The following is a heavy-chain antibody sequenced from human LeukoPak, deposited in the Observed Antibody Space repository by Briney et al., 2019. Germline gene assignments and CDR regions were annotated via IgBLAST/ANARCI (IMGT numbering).Heavy chain of an antibody. D-gene: IGHD2-15*01. CDR2: IYTSGST. J-gene: IGHJ4*02. CDR1: GGSISSYY. V-gene: IGHV4-4*07. Sequence: SETLSLTCTVSGGSISSYYWSWIRQPAGKGLEWIGHIYTSGSTNYNPSLKSRVTISVDTSKNQFSLKLSSVTAADTAVYYCARHLPWNRHGYCSGGSCHYSVFDYWGQGTLVTVSS. CDR3: ARHLPWNRHGYCSGGSCHYSVFDY.